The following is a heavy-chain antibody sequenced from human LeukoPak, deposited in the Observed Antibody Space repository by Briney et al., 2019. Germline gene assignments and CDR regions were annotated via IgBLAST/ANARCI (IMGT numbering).Heavy chain of an antibody. CDR2: ISYDGSNK. D-gene: IGHD3-10*01. J-gene: IGHJ4*02. CDR3: ARVKYYYGSGSLPIDY. V-gene: IGHV3-30*03. Sequence: GGSLRLSCTASGFTFSSYGMHWVRQAPGKGLEWVAVISYDGSNKYYADSVKGRFTISRDNSKNTLYLQMNSLRAADTAVYYCARVKYYYGSGSLPIDYWGQGTLATVSS. CDR1: GFTFSSYG.